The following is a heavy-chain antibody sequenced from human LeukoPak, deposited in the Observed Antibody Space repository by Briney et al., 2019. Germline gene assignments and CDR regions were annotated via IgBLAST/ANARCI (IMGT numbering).Heavy chain of an antibody. CDR1: GFTVNSDY. Sequence: GGSLRLSCAASGFTVNSDYMSWVREAPGKGLGWVSFIYSGGSTYYAEYVKCRFTISRDNSKYTLFLQMNSLRAEDTAVYYCARLAVGGWAFRYWGQGTLVTVSS. D-gene: IGHD6-19*01. CDR3: ARLAVGGWAFRY. CDR2: IYSGGST. V-gene: IGHV3-66*01. J-gene: IGHJ4*02.